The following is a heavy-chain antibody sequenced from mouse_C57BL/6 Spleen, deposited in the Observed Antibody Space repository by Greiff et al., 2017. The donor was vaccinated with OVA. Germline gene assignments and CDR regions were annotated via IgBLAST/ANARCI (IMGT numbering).Heavy chain of an antibody. CDR1: GYTFTDYY. D-gene: IGHD3-3*01. V-gene: IGHV1-26*01. CDR3: ARGWEGFAY. CDR2: INPNNGGT. Sequence: EVKLMESGPELVKPGASVKISCKASGYTFTDYYMNWVKQSHGKSLEWIGDINPNNGGTSYNQKFKGKATLTVDKSSSTAYMELRSLTSEDSAVYYCARGWEGFAYWGQGTLVTVSA. J-gene: IGHJ3*01.